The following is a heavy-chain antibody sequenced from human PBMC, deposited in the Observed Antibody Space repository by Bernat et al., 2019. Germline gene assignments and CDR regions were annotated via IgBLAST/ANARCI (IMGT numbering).Heavy chain of an antibody. V-gene: IGHV4-4*02. D-gene: IGHD5-18*01. Sequence: QVQLQESGPGLVKPSGTLSLTCAVSGGSISSSNWWSWVRQPPGKELEWIGEIYHSGSTNYNPSLKSRVTISVDKSKNQFSLKLSSVTAADTAVYYCARVGMSGYSYGYAFYYYYGMDVWGQGTTVTVSS. J-gene: IGHJ6*02. CDR2: IYHSGST. CDR3: ARVGMSGYSYGYAFYYYYGMDV. CDR1: GGSISSSNW.